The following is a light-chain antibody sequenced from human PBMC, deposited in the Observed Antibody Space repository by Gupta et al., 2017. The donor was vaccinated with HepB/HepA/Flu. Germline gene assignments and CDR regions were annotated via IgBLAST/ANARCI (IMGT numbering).Light chain of an antibody. CDR3: CSYIGSSSWV. Sequence: QSALTQPASVSGSPGQSITISCTGTSSDVGSYNLVSWYQQHPGKAPKLMIHEVSKRPSGVSNRFSGSKSDNTASLTISGLQAEDEADYYGCSYIGSSSWVFGGGTKLTVL. CDR2: EVS. J-gene: IGLJ3*02. CDR1: SSDVGSYNL. V-gene: IGLV2-23*02.